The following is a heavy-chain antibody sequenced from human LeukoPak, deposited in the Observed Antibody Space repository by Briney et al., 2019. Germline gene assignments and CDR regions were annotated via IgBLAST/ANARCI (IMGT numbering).Heavy chain of an antibody. Sequence: PSETLSLTCTVSGGSISSYYWSWIRQPPGKGLEWIGYIYYSGSTNYNPSLKSRVTISVDTSKNQFSLKLSSVTAADTAVYYCARQHSSGWQGDLDYWGQGTLVTVSS. J-gene: IGHJ4*02. CDR2: IYYSGST. V-gene: IGHV4-59*08. CDR1: GGSISSYY. D-gene: IGHD6-19*01. CDR3: ARQHSSGWQGDLDY.